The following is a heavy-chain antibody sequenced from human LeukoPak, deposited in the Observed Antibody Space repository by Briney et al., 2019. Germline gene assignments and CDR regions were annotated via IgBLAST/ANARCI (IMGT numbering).Heavy chain of an antibody. CDR2: INSDGSIT. J-gene: IGHJ4*02. Sequence: GGCLRLSCAASGFTFSSHWMHWVRQAPGKGLVWVSRINSDGSITSYADSVKGRFTISRDNAKNTLYLQMNGLRAEDTAVYYCAGGAPVTVDYWGQGTLVTVSS. CDR1: GFTFSSHW. CDR3: AGGAPVTVDY. V-gene: IGHV3-74*01. D-gene: IGHD4-11*01.